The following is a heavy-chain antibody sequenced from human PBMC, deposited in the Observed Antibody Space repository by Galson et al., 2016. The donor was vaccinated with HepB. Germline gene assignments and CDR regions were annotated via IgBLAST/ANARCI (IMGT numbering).Heavy chain of an antibody. CDR3: AKDWGYYDTSGYWFDY. J-gene: IGHJ4*02. V-gene: IGHV3-30*18. D-gene: IGHD3-22*01. CDR1: GFSFNYYA. Sequence: SLRLSCAASGFSFNYYAMHWVRQAPGKGLEWVAGVSYDGRSKYYADSVKGRFTIYRDSSRNTLYLQINRLRAEDTDVYYCAKDWGYYDTSGYWFDYWGQGTLVTVSS. CDR2: VSYDGRSK.